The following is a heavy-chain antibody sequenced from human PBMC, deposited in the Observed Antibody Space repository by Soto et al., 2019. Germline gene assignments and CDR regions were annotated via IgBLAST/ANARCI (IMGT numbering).Heavy chain of an antibody. J-gene: IGHJ4*02. Sequence: QVQLQESGPGPVKPSQTLSLTCTVSGGSISSGGYYWSWIRQHPGKGLEWIGYIYYSGSTYYNPSLKSRVTISVDTSKNQFSLKLSSVTAADTAVYYCASRGGGSGRAGVAFDYWGQGTLVTVSS. V-gene: IGHV4-31*03. CDR2: IYYSGST. D-gene: IGHD2-15*01. CDR1: GGSISSGGYY. CDR3: ASRGGGSGRAGVAFDY.